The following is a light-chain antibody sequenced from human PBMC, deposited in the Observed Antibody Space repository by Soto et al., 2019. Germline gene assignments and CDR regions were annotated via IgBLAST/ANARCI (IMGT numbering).Light chain of an antibody. CDR1: SRDIGGYDY. Sequence: QSALTQPASVSGSPGQSITISCTGTSRDIGGYDYVSWYRQHPGKAPELIIYDVTNRPSGVSNRFSASKSGNAASLTISGLQAEDEADYYCSSYTTTNSQWVVGGGTKLTVL. J-gene: IGLJ3*02. V-gene: IGLV2-14*03. CDR2: DVT. CDR3: SSYTTTNSQWV.